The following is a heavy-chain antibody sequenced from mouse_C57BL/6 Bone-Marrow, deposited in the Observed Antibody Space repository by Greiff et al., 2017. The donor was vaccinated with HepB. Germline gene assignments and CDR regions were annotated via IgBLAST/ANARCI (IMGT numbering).Heavy chain of an antibody. Sequence: EVQLQQSGPVLVKPGASVKMSCKASGYTFTDYYMNWVKQSHGKSLEWIGVINPYNGGTSYNQKFKGKATLTVDKSSSTAYMELNSLTSEDSAVYYCARELGYAMDYWGQGTSVTVSS. V-gene: IGHV1-19*01. J-gene: IGHJ4*01. CDR3: ARELGYAMDY. CDR1: GYTFTDYY. CDR2: INPYNGGT.